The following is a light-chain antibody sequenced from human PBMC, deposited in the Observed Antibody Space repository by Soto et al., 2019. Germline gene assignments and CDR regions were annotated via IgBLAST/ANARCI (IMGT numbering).Light chain of an antibody. J-gene: IGKJ1*01. CDR1: QTVRNNY. Sequence: EFVLTQSPGTLSLSPGERATLSCSASQTVRNNYLAWYQQKPGQAPRLLIYDASSRATGIPDRFSGGGSGTDFTLTISRLEPEDFAVYYCQQYRGTFGQGTKVDIK. CDR3: QQYRGT. CDR2: DAS. V-gene: IGKV3-20*01.